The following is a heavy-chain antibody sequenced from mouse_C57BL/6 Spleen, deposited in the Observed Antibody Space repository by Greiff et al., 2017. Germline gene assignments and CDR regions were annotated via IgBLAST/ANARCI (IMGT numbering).Heavy chain of an antibody. Sequence: VQLQQSGAELMKPGASVKLSCKATGYTFTGYWLEWVQQRPGPGLEWIGKIFPGSGSHNYNEKFKGKATFTADTSSNTAYMQLSSLTTEDSAIYDCASPRQLRRRGFAYWGQGTMVTVSA. D-gene: IGHD3-2*02. CDR2: IFPGSGSH. CDR1: GYTFTGYW. CDR3: ASPRQLRRRGFAY. V-gene: IGHV1-9*01. J-gene: IGHJ3*01.